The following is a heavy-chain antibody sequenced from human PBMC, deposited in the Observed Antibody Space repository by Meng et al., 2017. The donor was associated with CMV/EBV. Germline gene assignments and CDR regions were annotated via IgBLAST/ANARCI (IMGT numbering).Heavy chain of an antibody. Sequence: GESLKISCAASGFTFSSYDMHWVRQATGIGLEWVSAIGTAGDTYYPGSVKGRFTISRENAKNSLYLQMNSLRAGDTAVYYCARGPGYCSSTSCYIWLDGGGMDVWGQGTTVTVSS. D-gene: IGHD2-2*02. CDR1: GFTFSSYD. CDR3: ARGPGYCSSTSCYIWLDGGGMDV. CDR2: IGTAGDT. J-gene: IGHJ6*02. V-gene: IGHV3-13*01.